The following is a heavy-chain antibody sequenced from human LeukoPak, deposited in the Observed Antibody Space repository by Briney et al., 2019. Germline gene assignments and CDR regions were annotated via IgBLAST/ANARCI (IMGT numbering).Heavy chain of an antibody. CDR3: AREYYYDSSGSGNFDY. V-gene: IGHV1-2*02. CDR2: INPNSGGT. CDR1: GGTFSSYA. J-gene: IGHJ4*02. D-gene: IGHD3-22*01. Sequence: ASVKVSCKASGGTFSSYAISWVRQAPGQGLEWMGWINPNSGGTNYAQKFQGRVTMTRDTSISTAYMELSRLRSDDTAVYYCAREYYYDSSGSGNFDYWGQGTLVTVSS.